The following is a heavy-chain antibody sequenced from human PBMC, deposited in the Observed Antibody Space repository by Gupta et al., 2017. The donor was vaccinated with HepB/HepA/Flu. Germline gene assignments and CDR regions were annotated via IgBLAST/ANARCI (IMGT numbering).Heavy chain of an antibody. CDR3: VRVGEMQLNSYYYYMGV. Sequence: PLVESVGGAVQPGTSLRLPCAVSGSAFAVADTLWVRQAPGKGLEWVGLIRYEGVEIKVAASVKGRFTISRDNSKNMVCLQMNSLRNEDTAVYYCVRVGEMQLNSYYYYMGVWGKGTTGTVSS. D-gene: IGHD6-13*01. J-gene: IGHJ6*03. V-gene: IGHV3-33*01. CDR2: IRYEGVEI. CDR1: GSAFAVAD.